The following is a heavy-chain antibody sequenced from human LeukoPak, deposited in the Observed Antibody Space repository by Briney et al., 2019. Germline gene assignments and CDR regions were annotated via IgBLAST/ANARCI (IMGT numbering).Heavy chain of an antibody. CDR1: GGSFSGYY. CDR2: INHSGST. J-gene: IGHJ4*02. CDR3: ARGPGDSSVDY. Sequence: SETLSLTCAVYGGSFSGYYWSWIRQPPGKGLEWIGEINHSGSTNYHPSLKSRVTISVDTSKNQFSLKLSSVTAADTAVYYCARGPGDSSVDYWGQGTLVTVSS. D-gene: IGHD6-19*01. V-gene: IGHV4-34*01.